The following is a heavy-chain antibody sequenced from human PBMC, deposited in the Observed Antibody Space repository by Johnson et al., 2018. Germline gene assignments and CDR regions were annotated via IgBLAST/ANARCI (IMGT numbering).Heavy chain of an antibody. CDR1: GFTFSSYA. CDR3: ARDGLVVAAKGNYYYYYYMDV. D-gene: IGHD2-15*01. J-gene: IGHJ6*03. V-gene: IGHV3-30-3*01. Sequence: VQLVESGGGVVQXGRSLRLSCAASGFTFSSYAMHWVRQAPGKGLEWVAVISYDGSNKYYEDSVKGGFTIPRDNSKNTLYLQMNSLGAKDTAVYNCARDGLVVAAKGNYYYYYYMDVWGKGTTVTVSS. CDR2: ISYDGSNK.